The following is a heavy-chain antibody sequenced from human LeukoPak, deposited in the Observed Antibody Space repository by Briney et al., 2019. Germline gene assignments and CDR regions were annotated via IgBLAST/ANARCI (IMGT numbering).Heavy chain of an antibody. CDR3: ARSMVRGPCYYYGMDV. CDR2: IIPIFGTA. V-gene: IGHV1-69*13. CDR1: GGTFSSYA. J-gene: IGHJ6*04. Sequence: ASVKVSCKASGGTFSSYAISWVRQAPGQGLEWMGGIIPIFGTANYAQKFQGRVTITADESTSTAYMELSSLRSEDTAVYYCARSMVRGPCYYYGMDVWGKGTTVTVSS. D-gene: IGHD3-10*01.